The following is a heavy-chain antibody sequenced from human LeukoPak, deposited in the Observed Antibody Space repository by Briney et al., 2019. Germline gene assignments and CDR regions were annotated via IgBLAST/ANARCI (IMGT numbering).Heavy chain of an antibody. CDR2: ISSSGSTI. CDR1: GFTFSDYY. D-gene: IGHD3-10*01. V-gene: IGHV3-11*01. Sequence: GGSLRLSCAASGFTFSDYYMSWIRQAPGKGLEWVSYISSSGSTIYYADSVKGRFTISRDNAKNSLYLQMNSLRAEDTAVYYCAIQKADLITMIRGVFGYWGQGTLVTVSS. CDR3: AIQKADLITMIRGVFGY. J-gene: IGHJ4*02.